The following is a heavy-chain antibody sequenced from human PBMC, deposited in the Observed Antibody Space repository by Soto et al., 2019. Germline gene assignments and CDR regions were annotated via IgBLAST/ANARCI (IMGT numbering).Heavy chain of an antibody. Sequence: QVQLQESGPGLVKPSETLSLTCTVSGDSVTSGSLYWNWFRQPPGKGLEWIGYIYHIGNTNYIPSRKIRVSIAVDTSKTQFSLKLTSVTAADTAMYYCVRDRDVRYCGGDCYRLDSWGQGTLVTVSS. CDR1: GDSVTSGSLY. D-gene: IGHD2-21*02. J-gene: IGHJ5*01. CDR2: IYHIGNT. V-gene: IGHV4-61*01. CDR3: VRDRDVRYCGGDCYRLDS.